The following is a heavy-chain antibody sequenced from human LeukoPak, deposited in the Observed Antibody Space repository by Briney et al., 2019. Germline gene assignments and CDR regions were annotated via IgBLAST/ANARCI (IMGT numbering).Heavy chain of an antibody. CDR2: INWNSGGI. Sequence: PGGSLRLSCAASGFKFDDYAMNWVRQAPGKGLEWISGINWNSGGIGYADSVKGRFTISRDNAKNTLYLQMHSLRADDTAVYYCARDDQGFDFWGQGALVTVSS. CDR1: GFKFDDYA. J-gene: IGHJ4*02. V-gene: IGHV3-9*01. CDR3: ARDDQGFDF.